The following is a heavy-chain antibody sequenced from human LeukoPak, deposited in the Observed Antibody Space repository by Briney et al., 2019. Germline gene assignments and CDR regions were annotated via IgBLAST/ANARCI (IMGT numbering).Heavy chain of an antibody. Sequence: GGSLRLSCAASGFLVSSKYMSWVRQAPGKGLEWVSVIYSGGSTYYADSVKGRFTISRDNSKNTLYLQMNSLRPEDTAVYYCARALYRGYYFDYWGQGTLVTVSS. D-gene: IGHD3-16*01. CDR1: GFLVSSKY. V-gene: IGHV3-66*01. J-gene: IGHJ4*02. CDR3: ARALYRGYYFDY. CDR2: IYSGGST.